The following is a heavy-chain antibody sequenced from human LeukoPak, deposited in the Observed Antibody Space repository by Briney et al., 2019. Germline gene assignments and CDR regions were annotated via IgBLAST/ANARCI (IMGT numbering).Heavy chain of an antibody. D-gene: IGHD1-26*01. CDR1: GFTFSSYA. CDR3: ARGRGSYFGY. J-gene: IGHJ4*02. CDR2: ISYDGSNK. V-gene: IGHV3-30-3*01. Sequence: GGSLRLSCAASGFTFSSYAMHWVRQAPGKGLEWVAVISYDGSNKYYADSVKGRFTISRDNSKNTLYLQMNNLRAEDTAVYYCARGRGSYFGYWGQGTLVTVSS.